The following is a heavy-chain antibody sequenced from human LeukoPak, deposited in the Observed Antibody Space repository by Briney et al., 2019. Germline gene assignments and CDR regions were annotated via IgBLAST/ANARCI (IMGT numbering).Heavy chain of an antibody. CDR2: IYYSGST. J-gene: IGHJ5*02. D-gene: IGHD3-10*01. CDR1: GGSISSSPYY. Sequence: SETLSLTCTVSGGSISSSPYYWGWIRQPPGKGLEWIGSIYYSGSTYYNPSLKSRVTISIETSKNQFSLKLSSVTAADTAVYYCARERSMVRGVSWFDPWGQGTLVTVSS. CDR3: ARERSMVRGVSWFDP. V-gene: IGHV4-39*07.